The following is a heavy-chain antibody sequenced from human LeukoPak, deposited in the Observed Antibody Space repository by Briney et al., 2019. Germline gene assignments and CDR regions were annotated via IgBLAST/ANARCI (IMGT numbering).Heavy chain of an antibody. J-gene: IGHJ4*02. CDR1: GFTFSSRL. CDR3: HPLSYVSN. Sequence: GGSLRLSCTASGFTFSSRLMHWVRQAPGKGLVWVALIKDDGTTNYADSVRGRFTASRDDAKNTVYLQMSSLRDDDTAVYYCHPLSYVSNWGQGTLVTVSA. D-gene: IGHD3-22*01. V-gene: IGHV3-74*01. CDR2: IKDDGTT.